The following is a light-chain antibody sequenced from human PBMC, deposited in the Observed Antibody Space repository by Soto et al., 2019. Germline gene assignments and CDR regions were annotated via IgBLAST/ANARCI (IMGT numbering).Light chain of an antibody. CDR3: QQYSDWPYT. J-gene: IGKJ2*01. CDR1: QSFSST. CDR2: DAS. V-gene: IGKV3-15*01. Sequence: EIVMSQSPATLSVSPGERATLSCGASQSFSSTLAWYQQKPGHSPRLRIYDASTRATGVPARFSASGSGTEISLAISSLQSEGFAVSYCQQYSDWPYTFGQGKKLEIK.